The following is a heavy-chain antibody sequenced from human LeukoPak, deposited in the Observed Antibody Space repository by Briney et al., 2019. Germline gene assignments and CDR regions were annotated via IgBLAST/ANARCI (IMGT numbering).Heavy chain of an antibody. D-gene: IGHD1-14*01. CDR3: ARGRNDGDAFDI. CDR2: IYHSGST. CDR1: GGSISSGGYS. J-gene: IGHJ3*02. Sequence: SETLSLTCAVSGGSISSGGYSWSWIRQPPGKGLEWIGYIYHSGSTYYNPSLKSRVTISVDRSKNQFSLKLSSATAADTAVYYCARGRNDGDAFDIWGQGTMVTVSS. V-gene: IGHV4-30-2*01.